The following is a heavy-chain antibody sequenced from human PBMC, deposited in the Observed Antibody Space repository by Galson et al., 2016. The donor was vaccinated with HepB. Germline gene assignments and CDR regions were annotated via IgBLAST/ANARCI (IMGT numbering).Heavy chain of an antibody. V-gene: IGHV3-30*18. J-gene: IGHJ3*01. CDR2: ISYDGRNT. CDR3: AKDRRGYGSLKGFDV. D-gene: IGHD4-17*01. CDR1: GFTFSAYG. Sequence: SLRLSCAASGFTFSAYGMHWVRQAPGKGLEWVVLISYDGRNTHYVDSVQGRFSVSRDNSKNTLYLQMSSLRPEDTAVYYCAKDRRGYGSLKGFDVWGQGTTVTVSS.